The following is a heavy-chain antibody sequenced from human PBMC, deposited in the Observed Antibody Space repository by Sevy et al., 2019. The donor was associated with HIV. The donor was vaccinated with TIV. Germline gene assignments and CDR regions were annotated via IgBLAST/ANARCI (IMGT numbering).Heavy chain of an antibody. J-gene: IGHJ6*02. V-gene: IGHV3-15*01. Sequence: GGSLRLSCAASGFTFSNAWMSWVRQAPGKGLEWVGRIKSKTDGGTTDYAAPVKGRFTISRDDSKNTLYLQMNSLKTVDTAVYSCTTDVSSGYYYGYYYYGMDVWGQGTTVTVSS. D-gene: IGHD3-22*01. CDR2: IKSKTDGGTT. CDR3: TTDVSSGYYYGYYYYGMDV. CDR1: GFTFSNAW.